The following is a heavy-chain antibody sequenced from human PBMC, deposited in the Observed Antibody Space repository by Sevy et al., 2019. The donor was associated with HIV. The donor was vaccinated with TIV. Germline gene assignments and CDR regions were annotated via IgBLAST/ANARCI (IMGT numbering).Heavy chain of an antibody. V-gene: IGHV1-69*13. J-gene: IGHJ4*02. D-gene: IGHD5-18*01. CDR1: GGTFSSYA. Sequence: ASVKVSCKASGGTFSSYAISWVRQAPGQGLEWMGGIIPIFGTANYGQKFQGRVTITADESTSTAYMELSSLRSEDTAVYYCARDLDTAMPHFDYWGQGTLVTVSS. CDR3: ARDLDTAMPHFDY. CDR2: IIPIFGTA.